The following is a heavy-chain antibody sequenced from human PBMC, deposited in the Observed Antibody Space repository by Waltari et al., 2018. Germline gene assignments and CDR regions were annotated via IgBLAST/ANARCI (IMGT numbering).Heavy chain of an antibody. Sequence: VQLEESGPGLVQPSQTLSLTATVSGVSITIGDYYWTWIRQSPGKGLEWIGHIYYYGTTSYNPSLMSRISISLDTSKNQFSLKLNSVDAADAALYYCARSVYGDYGGQFFDYWGQGVLVTVSS. CDR2: IYYYGTT. V-gene: IGHV4-30-4*08. CDR1: GVSITIGDYY. J-gene: IGHJ4*02. CDR3: ARSVYGDYGGQFFDY. D-gene: IGHD4-17*01.